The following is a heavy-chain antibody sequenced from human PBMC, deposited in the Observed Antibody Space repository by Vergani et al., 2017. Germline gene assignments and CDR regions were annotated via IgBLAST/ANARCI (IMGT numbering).Heavy chain of an antibody. D-gene: IGHD5-18*01. CDR1: DYTFTNYG. CDR3: ARDFGYSYALDY. CDR2: ISAYNGDT. V-gene: IGHV1-18*01. Sequence: QVQLVQSGAEVKKPGASVRVSCKASDYTFTNYGISWVRQAPGQGLEWMGWISAYNGDTNYAQKLHGRVTMTTDASTSTAYMELRSLRSDDTAVYYCARDFGYSYALDYWGQGTLVTVSS. J-gene: IGHJ4*02.